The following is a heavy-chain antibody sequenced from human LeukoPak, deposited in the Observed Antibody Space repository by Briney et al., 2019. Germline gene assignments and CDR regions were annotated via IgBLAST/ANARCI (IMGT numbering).Heavy chain of an antibody. J-gene: IGHJ3*02. D-gene: IGHD3-22*01. CDR1: GGSISSYY. CDR3: ARARYYYDSSGAIDAFDN. CDR2: IYYSGNT. Sequence: SETLSLTCTVSGGSISSYYWSWIRQPPGQGLEWIGYIYYSGNTNYNPSLKSRVTISVDTSKNQFSLKLSPVTAADTAVYYCARARYYYDSSGAIDAFDNWGQGTMVTVSS. V-gene: IGHV4-59*01.